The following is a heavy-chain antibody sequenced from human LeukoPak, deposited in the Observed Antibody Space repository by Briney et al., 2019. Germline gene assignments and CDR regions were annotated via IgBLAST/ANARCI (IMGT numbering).Heavy chain of an antibody. J-gene: IGHJ3*02. CDR3: PRQVATKGEWAFDI. D-gene: IGHD5-12*01. CDR2: IYTSGST. CDR1: GGSISSSSYY. Sequence: SETLSLTCTVSGGSISSSSYYWGWIRQPPGKGPEWIGRIYTSGSTNYNPSLKSRVTISVDTSKNQFSLKLSSVTAADTAVYYCPRQVATKGEWAFDISGQGTMVTASS. V-gene: IGHV4-39*07.